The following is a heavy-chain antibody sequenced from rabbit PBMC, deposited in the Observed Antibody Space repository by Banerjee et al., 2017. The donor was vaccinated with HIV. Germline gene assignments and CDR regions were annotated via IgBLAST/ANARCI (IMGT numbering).Heavy chain of an antibody. J-gene: IGHJ4*01. CDR2: IYSSSGST. CDR1: GFDISSYYY. CDR3: ARDINTSFKL. Sequence: QSLEESGGDLVKPEGSLTLTCKASGFDISSYYYMCWVRQAPGKGLEWIACIYSSSGSTWYASWAKGRFTISKTSSTTVTLQMTSLTAADTATYFCARDINTSFKLWGPGTLVTVS. V-gene: IGHV1S40*01. D-gene: IGHD1-1*01.